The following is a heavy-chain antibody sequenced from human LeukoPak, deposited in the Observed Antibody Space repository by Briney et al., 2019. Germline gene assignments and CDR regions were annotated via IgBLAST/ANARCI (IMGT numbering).Heavy chain of an antibody. CDR2: INANSGGT. Sequence: GASLKVSCKASGYTFTGSYIHWVRQAPGHRLEWMGWINANSGGTKSAQRCQGSVTMSRDTSTSTAFMELSSLRSDDTAMYYCASHSSSRVSWIWGQGTMVTVSS. J-gene: IGHJ3*02. CDR1: GYTFTGSY. CDR3: ASHSSSRVSWI. D-gene: IGHD6-13*01. V-gene: IGHV1-2*02.